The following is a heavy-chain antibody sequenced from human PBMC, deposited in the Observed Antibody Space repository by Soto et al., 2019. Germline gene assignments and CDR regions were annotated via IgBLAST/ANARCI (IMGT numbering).Heavy chain of an antibody. CDR2: ISGSGGST. Sequence: GGSLRLSCAASGFTFSSYAMSWVRQAPGKGLEWVSAISGSGGSTYYADSVKGRFAISRDDSNNMVYLQMNSLKIEDTAVYYCTTDSYSTIIIVRFDYWGHGTLVTVSS. CDR3: TTDSYSTIIIVRFDY. J-gene: IGHJ4*01. V-gene: IGHV3-23*01. CDR1: GFTFSSYA. D-gene: IGHD3-22*01.